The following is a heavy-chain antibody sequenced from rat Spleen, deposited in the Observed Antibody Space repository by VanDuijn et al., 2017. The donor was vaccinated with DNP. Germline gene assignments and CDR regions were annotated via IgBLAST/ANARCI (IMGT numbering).Heavy chain of an antibody. V-gene: IGHV5-7*01. CDR3: ATLSRGWFPY. CDR1: RFTFSDYN. D-gene: IGHD3-8*01. J-gene: IGHJ3*01. CDR2: ISYDGGGT. Sequence: EMQLVESGGGLVQPGRSLKLSCAASRFTFSDYNMAWVRQAPKKGLEWVATISYDGGGTFYRDSVKGRFTISRDNTKTTLYLQMDSLRSEDTATYYCATLSRGWFPYWGQGTLVTVSS.